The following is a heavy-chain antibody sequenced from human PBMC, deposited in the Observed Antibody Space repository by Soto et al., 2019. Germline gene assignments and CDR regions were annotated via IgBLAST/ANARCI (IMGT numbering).Heavy chain of an antibody. D-gene: IGHD1-1*01. J-gene: IGHJ4*02. CDR1: GGTFSSYA. CDR3: ARAQAVARPDNWNVSGFDY. V-gene: IGHV1-69*01. CDR2: IIPIFGTA. Sequence: QVQLVQSGAEVKKPGSSVKVSCKASGGTFSSYAISWVRQAPGQGLEWMGGIIPIFGTANYAQKFQGRVTITADESTSTAYMELSSLRSEDTAVYYCARAQAVARPDNWNVSGFDYWGQGTLVTVSS.